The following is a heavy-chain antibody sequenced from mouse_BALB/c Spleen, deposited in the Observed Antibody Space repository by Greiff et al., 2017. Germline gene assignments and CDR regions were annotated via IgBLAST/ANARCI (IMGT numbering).Heavy chain of an antibody. CDR2: ISDGGSYT. V-gene: IGHV5-4*02. CDR3: ARDRGGAMDY. J-gene: IGHJ4*01. CDR1: GFTFSDYY. Sequence: EVQRVESGGGLVKPGGSLKLSCAASGFTFSDYYMYWVRQTPEKRLEWVATISDGGSYTYYPDSVKGRFTISRDNAKNNLYLQMSSLKSEVTAMYYCARDRGGAMDYWGQGTSVTVSS. D-gene: IGHD3-1*01.